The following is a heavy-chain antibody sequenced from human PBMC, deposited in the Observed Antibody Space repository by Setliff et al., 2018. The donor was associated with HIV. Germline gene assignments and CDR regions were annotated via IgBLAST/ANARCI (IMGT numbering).Heavy chain of an antibody. V-gene: IGHV1-2*02. CDR1: GYTFSGYY. J-gene: IGHJ4*02. CDR3: AREKRSSTWLYSSGGTVDY. D-gene: IGHD6-25*01. CDR2: INPNNGGT. Sequence: ASVKVSCKASGYTFSGYYMHWVRQAPGQGLEWMGWINPNNGGTNYAQKFQGRVTMTGDTSISTVYMELSSLRSDDTAVYYCAREKRSSTWLYSSGGTVDYWDLGTLVTVSS.